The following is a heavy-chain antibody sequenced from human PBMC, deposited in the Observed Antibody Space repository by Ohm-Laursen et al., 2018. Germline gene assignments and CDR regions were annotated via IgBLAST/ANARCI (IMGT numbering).Heavy chain of an antibody. J-gene: IGHJ1*01. CDR3: AMGWGYFPS. Sequence: SLRLSCTASGFTFRNSWMTWVRQSPGKGLEWVANIKGDGTETYYVDSVRGRFTISRDNPKNSLFLQLSNVRAEDTALYYCAMGWGYFPSWGQGTLVIVSS. CDR2: IKGDGTET. V-gene: IGHV3-7*01. D-gene: IGHD3-16*01. CDR1: GFTFRNSW.